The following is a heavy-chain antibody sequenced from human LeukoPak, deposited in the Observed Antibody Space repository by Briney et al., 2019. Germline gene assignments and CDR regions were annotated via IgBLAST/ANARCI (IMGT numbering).Heavy chain of an antibody. D-gene: IGHD2-2*01. CDR3: ARDPVVVPAAKNYYCYYMDV. J-gene: IGHJ6*03. CDR1: GRSISSGSYY. CDR2: IYTSGST. V-gene: IGHV4-61*02. Sequence: SQTLSLTCTVSGRSISSGSYYWSWIRQPAGKGLEWIGRIYTSGSTNYNPSLKSRVTISVDTSKNQFSLKLSSVTAADTAVYYCARDPVVVPAAKNYYCYYMDVWGKGTTVTVYS.